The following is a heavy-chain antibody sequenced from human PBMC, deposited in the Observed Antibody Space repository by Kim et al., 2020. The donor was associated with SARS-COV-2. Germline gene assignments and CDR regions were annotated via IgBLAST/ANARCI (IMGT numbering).Heavy chain of an antibody. D-gene: IGHD4-17*01. CDR3: ARDYGDFLYFGY. J-gene: IGHJ4*02. Sequence: KYSQKFQGRVTITRDTSASTAYMELSSLRSEDTAVYYCARDYGDFLYFGYWGQGTLVTVSS. V-gene: IGHV1-3*01.